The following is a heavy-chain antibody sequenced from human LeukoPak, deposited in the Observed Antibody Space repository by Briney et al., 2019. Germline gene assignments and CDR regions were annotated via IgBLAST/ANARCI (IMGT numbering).Heavy chain of an antibody. CDR3: ARDHTVRGVIPSFDY. CDR1: GFTVSSNY. CDR2: IYSGGST. D-gene: IGHD3-10*01. J-gene: IGHJ4*02. V-gene: IGHV3-66*01. Sequence: QPGGSLRLSCAASGFTVSSNYMSWVRQAPGKGLEWVSVIYSGGSTYYADSVKGRFTISRDYSKNTLYLQMNSLRAEDTAVYYCARDHTVRGVIPSFDYWGQGTLVTVSS.